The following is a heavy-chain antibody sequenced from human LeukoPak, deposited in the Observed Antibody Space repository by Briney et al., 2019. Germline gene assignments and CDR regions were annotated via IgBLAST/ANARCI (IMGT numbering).Heavy chain of an antibody. CDR3: ARSTHCSGGSCYQFDY. D-gene: IGHD2-15*01. CDR2: IIPIFGTA. V-gene: IGHV1-69*13. J-gene: IGHJ4*02. Sequence: SVTVSCKASGGTFSIYAISWVRQAPGQGLEWMGGIIPIFGTANYAQKFQGRVTITADESTSTAYMELSSLRSEDTAVYYCARSTHCSGGSCYQFDYWGQGTLVTVSS. CDR1: GGTFSIYA.